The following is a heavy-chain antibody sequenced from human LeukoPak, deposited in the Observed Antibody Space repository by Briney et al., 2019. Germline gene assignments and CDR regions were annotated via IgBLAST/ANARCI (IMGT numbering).Heavy chain of an antibody. CDR1: GFTFNIYT. D-gene: IGHD3-9*01. J-gene: IGHJ5*01. CDR3: VRDWDHFDFDS. CDR2: IKGDGSHT. V-gene: IGHV3-74*01. Sequence: TGGSLRLACAASGFTFNIYTMHWVRQAPGKGLVWVSRIKGDGSHTIYADSVKGRFTISRDNAKNTLYLQMKSLRAEDTAVYYCVRDWDHFDFDSWGLGTLVTVSS.